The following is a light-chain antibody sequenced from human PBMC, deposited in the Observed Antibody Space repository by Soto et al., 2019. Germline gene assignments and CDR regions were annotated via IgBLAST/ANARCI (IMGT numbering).Light chain of an antibody. CDR2: GAS. Sequence: EIVMTQTRATQRRSGGESRSRWCRASQSISSDLAWYQQKPGQAPRLLIYGASTRATGIPDRFTGSDSGTAIILSGSGMPAEPLAVYYWQQDHHWWKCGQGTKVDIK. CDR1: QSISSD. CDR3: QQDHHWWK. J-gene: IGKJ1*01. V-gene: IGKV3-15*01.